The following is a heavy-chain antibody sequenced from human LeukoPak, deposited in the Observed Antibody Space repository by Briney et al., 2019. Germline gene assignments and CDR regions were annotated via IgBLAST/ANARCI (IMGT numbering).Heavy chain of an antibody. CDR1: GGSISSHY. D-gene: IGHD3-10*01. CDR2: IYYTGST. V-gene: IGHV4-59*11. J-gene: IGHJ6*02. CDR3: ARRVTLVRGVYYRGVDV. Sequence: SETLSLTCTVSGGSISSHYWTWIRQPPGKALEWIGNIYYTGSTNYNPSLKSRVTISVDRSQNQFSLKLSSVTAADTAVYYCARRVTLVRGVYYRGVDVWGQGTTVTVSS.